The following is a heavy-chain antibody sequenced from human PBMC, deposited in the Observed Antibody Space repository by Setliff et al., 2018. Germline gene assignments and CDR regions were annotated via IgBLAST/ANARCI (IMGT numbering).Heavy chain of an antibody. CDR1: GGSFSGYY. Sequence: SETLSLTCAVYGGSFSGYYWSWIRQPPGKGLEWIGEINHSGSTNYNPSLKSRVTISVDTSKNQFSLRLSSVTAADTAVYYCARGGYYYIRSYFDYWGQGTLVTVSS. J-gene: IGHJ4*02. V-gene: IGHV4-34*01. CDR3: ARGGYYYIRSYFDY. D-gene: IGHD3-22*01. CDR2: INHSGST.